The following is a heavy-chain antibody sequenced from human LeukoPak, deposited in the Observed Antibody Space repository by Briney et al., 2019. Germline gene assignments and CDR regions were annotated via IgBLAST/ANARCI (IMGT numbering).Heavy chain of an antibody. J-gene: IGHJ4*02. Sequence: GASVKVSCKASGGTFSGYYMHWVRQAPGQGLEWMGWINPNSGGTNYAQKFQGRVTMTRDTSISTAYMELSRLRSDDTAVYYCARDLSGLLIAAAIDYWGQGTLVTVSS. CDR3: ARDLSGLLIAAAIDY. CDR1: GGTFSGYY. D-gene: IGHD6-13*01. CDR2: INPNSGGT. V-gene: IGHV1-2*02.